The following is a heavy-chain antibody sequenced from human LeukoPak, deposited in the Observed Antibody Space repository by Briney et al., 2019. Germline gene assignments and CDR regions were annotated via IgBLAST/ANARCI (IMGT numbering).Heavy chain of an antibody. V-gene: IGHV4-59*01. J-gene: IGHJ4*02. D-gene: IGHD1-26*01. CDR1: GGSISSYY. CDR3: ARSSGSYYWIGY. CDR2: IYYSGST. Sequence: SETLSLTCSVSGGSISSYYWNWIRQPPGKGLEWIGYIYYSGSTNYNPSLKSRVTISVDTSKKQFSLKLSSVTAADTAVYYCARSSGSYYWIGYWGQGTLVTVSS.